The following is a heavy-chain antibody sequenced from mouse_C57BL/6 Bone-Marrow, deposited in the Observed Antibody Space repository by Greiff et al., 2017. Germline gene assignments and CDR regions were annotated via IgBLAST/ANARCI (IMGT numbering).Heavy chain of an antibody. CDR3: AKDDYDERYYAMDY. CDR2: IWGGGST. Sequence: VKVVESGPGLVAPSQSLSITCTVSGFSLTSYGVDWVRQPPGKGLEWLGVIWGGGSTNYNSALMSRLSISKDNSKSQVFLKMNSLQTDDTAMYYCAKDDYDERYYAMDYWGQGTSVTVSS. D-gene: IGHD2-4*01. V-gene: IGHV2-9*01. J-gene: IGHJ4*01. CDR1: GFSLTSYG.